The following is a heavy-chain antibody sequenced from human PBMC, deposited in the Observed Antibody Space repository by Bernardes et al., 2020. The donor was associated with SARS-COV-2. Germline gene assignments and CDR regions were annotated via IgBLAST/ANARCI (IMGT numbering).Heavy chain of an antibody. V-gene: IGHV3-23*01. Sequence: GGSLRLSCAASGFTFSSYAMSWVRQAPGKGLEWVSAISGSGGSTYYADSVKGRFTISRDNSKNTLYLQMNSLRAEDTAVYYCAREGGNSYYYYGMDVWGQGTTVTVSS. CDR1: GFTFSSYA. D-gene: IGHD2-21*02. CDR3: AREGGNSYYYYGMDV. CDR2: ISGSGGST. J-gene: IGHJ6*02.